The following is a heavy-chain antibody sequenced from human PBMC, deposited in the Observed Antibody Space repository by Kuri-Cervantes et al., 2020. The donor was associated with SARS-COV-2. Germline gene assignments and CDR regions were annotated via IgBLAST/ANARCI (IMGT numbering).Heavy chain of an antibody. J-gene: IGHJ4*02. D-gene: IGHD3-10*01. CDR3: ARDRGFGSIDY. CDR2: ISAYNGNT. Sequence: ASVMVSCKASGYTFTSYGISKVRQAPGQRLEWRGWISAYNGNTNYAQKLQGRVTMATDTSTSKAYMELRSLSSDDTAVYYCARDRGFGSIDYWGQGTLVTVSS. CDR1: GYTFTSYG. V-gene: IGHV1-18*04.